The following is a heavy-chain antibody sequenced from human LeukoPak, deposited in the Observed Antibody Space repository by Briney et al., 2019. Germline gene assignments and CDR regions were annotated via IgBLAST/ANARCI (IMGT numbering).Heavy chain of an antibody. CDR3: ARSLIVAGRADY. CDR1: GYTFTSYW. Sequence: GESLKISCKVSGYTFTSYWIGWVRQMPGKGLEWMGIIYPGGSDTRYSPSFQGQVTISADKSISTAYLQWSSLKASDTAMYYCARSLIVAGRADYWGQGTLVTVSS. J-gene: IGHJ4*02. V-gene: IGHV5-51*01. D-gene: IGHD3-22*01. CDR2: IYPGGSDT.